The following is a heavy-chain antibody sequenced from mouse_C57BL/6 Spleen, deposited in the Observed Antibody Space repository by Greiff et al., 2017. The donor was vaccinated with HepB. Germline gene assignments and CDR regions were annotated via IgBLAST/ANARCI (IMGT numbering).Heavy chain of an antibody. Sequence: DVKLVESGGGLVQPGGSLSLSCAASGFTFTDYYMSWVRQPPGKALEWLGFIRNKANGYTTEYSASVKGRFTISRDNSQSILYLQMNALRAEDSATYYCARYRVEAMDYWGQGTSVTVSS. V-gene: IGHV7-3*01. CDR1: GFTFTDYY. D-gene: IGHD1-1*01. CDR2: IRNKANGYTT. CDR3: ARYRVEAMDY. J-gene: IGHJ4*01.